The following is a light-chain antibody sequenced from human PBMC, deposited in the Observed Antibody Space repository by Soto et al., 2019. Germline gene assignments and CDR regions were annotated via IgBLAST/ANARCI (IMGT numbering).Light chain of an antibody. CDR2: EGS. V-gene: IGLV2-23*03. Sequence: ALTQPASVSGSPGQSITISCTLTSSDVGSYNLVSWYQQHPGKAPKLMIYEGSKRPSGVSNRFSGSKSGNTASLTISGLQAEDEADYYCCSYAGSSTVFGTGTKVTVL. J-gene: IGLJ1*01. CDR3: CSYAGSSTV. CDR1: SSDVGSYNL.